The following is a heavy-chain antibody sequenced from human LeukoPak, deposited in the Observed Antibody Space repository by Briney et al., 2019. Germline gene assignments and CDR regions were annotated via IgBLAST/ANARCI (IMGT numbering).Heavy chain of an antibody. D-gene: IGHD6-19*01. CDR3: AGGPFGIAVAGTYFDY. J-gene: IGHJ4*02. Sequence: PSETLSLTCAVSGGSISSSNWWSWVRQPPGKGLEWIGEIYHSGSTNYNPSLKSRVTISVDTSKNQFSLKLSSVTAADTAVYYCAGGPFGIAVAGTYFDYWGQGTLVTVSS. V-gene: IGHV4-4*02. CDR1: GGSISSSNW. CDR2: IYHSGST.